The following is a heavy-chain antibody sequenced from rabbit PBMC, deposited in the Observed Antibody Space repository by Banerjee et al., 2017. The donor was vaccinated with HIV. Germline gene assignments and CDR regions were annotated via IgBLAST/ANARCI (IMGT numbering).Heavy chain of an antibody. D-gene: IGHD4-1*01. CDR2: IYTGDGST. CDR3: ARDLAGVAGWNFNL. CDR1: GFSFSSSYY. Sequence: QEQLVESGGGLVQPEGSLTLTCTASGFSFSSSYYMCWVRQAPGKGLEWIGCIYTGDGSTYYASWAKGRFTISKPSSTTVTLQMTSLTAADTATYFCARDLAGVAGWNFNLWGPGTLVTVS. V-gene: IGHV1S45*01. J-gene: IGHJ4*01.